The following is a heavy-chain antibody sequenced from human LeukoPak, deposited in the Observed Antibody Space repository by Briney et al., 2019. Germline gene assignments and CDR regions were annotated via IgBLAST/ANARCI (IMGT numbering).Heavy chain of an antibody. D-gene: IGHD2-2*01. CDR1: GGSFSGYY. V-gene: IGHV4-34*01. J-gene: IGHJ3*02. CDR2: INHSGST. Sequence: SETLSLTCAVYGGSFSGYYWSWIRQPPGKGLEWIGEINHSGSTYYNPSLKSRVTISVDTSKNQFSLKLSSVTAADTAVYYCARHVPYCSSTSCDAFDIWGQGTMVTVSS. CDR3: ARHVPYCSSTSCDAFDI.